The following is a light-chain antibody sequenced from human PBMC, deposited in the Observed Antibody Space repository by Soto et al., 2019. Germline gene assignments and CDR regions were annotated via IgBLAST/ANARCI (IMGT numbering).Light chain of an antibody. J-gene: IGKJ5*01. CDR2: GAS. Sequence: EIVLTQSPGPLSLSPGERATLSCRASQSVSSSYLAWYQQKPGQAPRLLIYGASSRATGIPDRFSGSGSGTDFTLTFSSLETEDFAVYYCQQRENWPLTFGQGTRLEIK. CDR1: QSVSSSY. V-gene: IGKV3D-20*02. CDR3: QQRENWPLT.